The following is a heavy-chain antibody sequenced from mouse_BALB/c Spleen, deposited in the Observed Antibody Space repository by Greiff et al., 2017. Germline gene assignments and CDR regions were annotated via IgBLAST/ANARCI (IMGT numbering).Heavy chain of an antibody. J-gene: IGHJ4*01. CDR1: GFSLTGYG. Sequence: VKLMESGPGLVAPSQSLSITCTVSGFSLTGYGVNWVRQPPGKGLEWLGMICGDGSTDYNSAHKSRLSISKDNTNSQVFLIMNSLQTDDESRYYCGRHGNYGRETAMDYWGQGTSVTVSS. CDR2: ICGDGST. CDR3: GRHGNYGRETAMDY. V-gene: IGHV2-6-7*01. D-gene: IGHD2-1*01.